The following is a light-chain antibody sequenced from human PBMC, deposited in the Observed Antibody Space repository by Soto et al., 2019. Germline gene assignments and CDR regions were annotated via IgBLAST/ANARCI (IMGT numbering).Light chain of an antibody. J-gene: IGLJ2*01. V-gene: IGLV1-40*01. CDR3: QSYDSSLRGVI. CDR2: DNT. CDR1: RSNIGADYA. Sequence: QAVVTQPPSVSGAPGLRVTISCTGSRSNIGADYAVHWYHQLPGTAPKLLIYDNTNRPSGVPDRFSGSKSGTSASLAITGLQAEDEADYYCQSYDSSLRGVIFGGGTKLTVL.